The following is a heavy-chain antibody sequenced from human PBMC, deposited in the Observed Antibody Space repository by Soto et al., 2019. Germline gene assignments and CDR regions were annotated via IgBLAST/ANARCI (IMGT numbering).Heavy chain of an antibody. Sequence: SVKVSCKASGGTFSSYAISWVRQAPGQGLEWMGGIIPIFGTANYAQKFQGRVTITADESTSTAYMELSSLRSEDTAVYYCARPPFYDSSGYYWDYFDDWGQGTLVTVSS. CDR2: IIPIFGTA. D-gene: IGHD3-22*01. J-gene: IGHJ4*02. V-gene: IGHV1-69*13. CDR3: ARPPFYDSSGYYWDYFDD. CDR1: GGTFSSYA.